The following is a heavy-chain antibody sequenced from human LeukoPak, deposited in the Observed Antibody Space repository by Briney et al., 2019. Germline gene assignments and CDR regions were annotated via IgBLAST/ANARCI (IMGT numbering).Heavy chain of an antibody. V-gene: IGHV1-69*13. Sequence: GASVKVSCKASGATFTSYAISWVRQAPGQGLEWMGGIIPIFGTANYAQKFQGRVTITADESTSTAYMELSSLRSEDTAVYYCARETIFDGYFDYWGQGTLVTVSS. CDR2: IIPIFGTA. CDR1: GATFTSYA. CDR3: ARETIFDGYFDY. D-gene: IGHD3-3*01. J-gene: IGHJ4*02.